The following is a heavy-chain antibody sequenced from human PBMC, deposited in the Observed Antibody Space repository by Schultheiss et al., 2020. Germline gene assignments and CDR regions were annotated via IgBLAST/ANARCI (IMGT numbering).Heavy chain of an antibody. J-gene: IGHJ4*02. CDR1: GFTFSSYS. CDR2: IYHHGAAT. V-gene: IGHV3-23*01. Sequence: GGSLRLSCAASGFTFSSYSMNWVRQAPGKGLEWVASIYHHGAATFYADSVKGRFTISRDQSRSTLFLQMDRLRVEDSAIYYCAKDRIPDSRWNFDYWGQGALVTVSS. CDR3: AKDRIPDSRWNFDY. D-gene: IGHD2-15*01.